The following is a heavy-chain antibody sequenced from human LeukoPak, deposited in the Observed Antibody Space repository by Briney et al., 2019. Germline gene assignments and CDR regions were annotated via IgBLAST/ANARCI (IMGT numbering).Heavy chain of an antibody. CDR2: IKQDGSEK. J-gene: IGHJ4*02. D-gene: IGHD3-22*01. Sequence: PGGSLRLSCAASGFTFSSYWMSWVRQAPGKGLEWVANIKQDGSEKYYVDSVKGRFTISRDNAKNTLYLRMNSLRAEDTAVYYCARDRDYYDSSGSFDYWGQGTLVTVSS. CDR3: ARDRDYYDSSGSFDY. V-gene: IGHV3-7*01. CDR1: GFTFSSYW.